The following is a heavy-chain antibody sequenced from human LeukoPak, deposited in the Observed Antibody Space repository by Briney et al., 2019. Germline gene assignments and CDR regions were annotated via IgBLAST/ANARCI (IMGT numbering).Heavy chain of an antibody. CDR1: GYTLTELS. CDR2: FDPEDGET. Sequence: ASVKVSCKVSGYTLTELSMHWVRQAPGKGREWMGGFDPEDGETIYAQKFQGRVTMTEDTSTDTAYMELSSLRSEDTAVYYCATGISGLRKARAPPRGDYWGQGTLVTVSS. J-gene: IGHJ4*02. CDR3: ATGISGLRKARAPPRGDY. D-gene: IGHD5-12*01. V-gene: IGHV1-24*01.